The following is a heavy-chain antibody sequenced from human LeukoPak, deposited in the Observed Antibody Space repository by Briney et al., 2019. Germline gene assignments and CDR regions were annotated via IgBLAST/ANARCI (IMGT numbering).Heavy chain of an antibody. Sequence: ASVKVSCKASGYTFTDYYIHWVRQAPGQGLEWMGWIKPNSGGTNYAQKFQGRVTMTRDTSISTAYMELSRLRSDDTAVYCCARDFCSGGDCYDYFDYWGQGALVTVSS. CDR2: IKPNSGGT. CDR3: ARDFCSGGDCYDYFDY. V-gene: IGHV1-2*02. CDR1: GYTFTDYY. D-gene: IGHD2-15*01. J-gene: IGHJ4*02.